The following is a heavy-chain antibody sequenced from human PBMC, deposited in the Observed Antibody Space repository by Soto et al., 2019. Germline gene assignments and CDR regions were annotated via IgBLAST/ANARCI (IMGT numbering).Heavy chain of an antibody. J-gene: IGHJ5*02. CDR3: ARELRNWFDP. CDR2: IYYSGST. CDR1: GGSISSGDYY. Sequence: SSETLSLTXTVSGGSISSGDYYWSWIRQPPGKGLEWIGYIYYSGSTYYNPSLKSRVTISVDTSKNQFSLKLSSVTAADTAVYYCARELRNWFDPWGQGTLVTVSS. V-gene: IGHV4-30-4*01. D-gene: IGHD4-17*01.